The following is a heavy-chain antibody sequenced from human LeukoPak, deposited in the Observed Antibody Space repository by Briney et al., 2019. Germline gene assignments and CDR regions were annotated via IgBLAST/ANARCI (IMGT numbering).Heavy chain of an antibody. V-gene: IGHV3-7*01. Sequence: GGSLRLSCAASGFTFSSAWMTWVRQAPGKGPEWVANINGDGSERYYVASVKGRFTISRDNAKNSLYLQMNSLRAEDTAVYYCTRDFGWQQFDYWGQGTPVTVSS. D-gene: IGHD5-24*01. CDR3: TRDFGWQQFDY. J-gene: IGHJ4*02. CDR1: GFTFSSAW. CDR2: INGDGSER.